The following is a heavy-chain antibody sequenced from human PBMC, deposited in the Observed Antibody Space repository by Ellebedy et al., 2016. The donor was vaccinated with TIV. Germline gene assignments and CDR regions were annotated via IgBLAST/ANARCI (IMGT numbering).Heavy chain of an antibody. CDR3: ARDSGGRNSWDTDY. J-gene: IGHJ4*02. D-gene: IGHD6-13*01. V-gene: IGHV3-NL1*01. CDR1: GFIFSNYG. CDR2: INGYST. Sequence: PGGSLRLSCAASGFIFSNYGMHWVRQAPGKGLEWVSTINGYSTSYADSVRGRLTISRDNSRNTLYLQINSLRAEDTAMYYCARDSGGRNSWDTDYWGQGTQVTVSS.